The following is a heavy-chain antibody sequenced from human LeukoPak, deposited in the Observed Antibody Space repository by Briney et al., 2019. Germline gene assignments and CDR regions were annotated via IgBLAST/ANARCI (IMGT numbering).Heavy chain of an antibody. D-gene: IGHD2-21*02. V-gene: IGHV3-11*01. CDR3: AREGVVTANHYYYMDV. CDR1: GFTFSDYY. J-gene: IGHJ6*03. Sequence: PGGSLRLSCAASGFTFSDYYMSWIRQAPGKGLEWVSYISSSGSTIYYADSVKGRFTISRDNAKNSLYLQMNSLRAEDTALYYCAREGVVTANHYYYMDVWGKGTTVTVSS. CDR2: ISSSGSTI.